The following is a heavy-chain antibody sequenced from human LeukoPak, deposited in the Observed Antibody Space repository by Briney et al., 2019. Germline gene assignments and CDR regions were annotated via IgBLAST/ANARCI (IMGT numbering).Heavy chain of an antibody. CDR2: ISSRSESI. V-gene: IGHV3-21*05. CDR3: ARDAGDGLRYFDYYYYGMDV. CDR1: GFSLSSYS. D-gene: IGHD3-9*01. Sequence: GGSLRLSCAASGFSLSSYSVNWVRQAPGKGLEWVSYISSRSESIYYADSVKGRFTISRDNAKNSLYLQMNSLRAEDTAVYYCARDAGDGLRYFDYYYYGMDVWGQGTTVTVSS. J-gene: IGHJ6*02.